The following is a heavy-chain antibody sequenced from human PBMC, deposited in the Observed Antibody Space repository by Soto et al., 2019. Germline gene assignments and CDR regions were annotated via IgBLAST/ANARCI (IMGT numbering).Heavy chain of an antibody. CDR3: ARGRYYYDSSGKFDY. Sequence: QVQLVESGGGVVQPGRSLRLSCAASGFTFSSYGMHWVRQAPGKGLEWVAVIWYDGSNKYYADSVKGRFTISRDNSKNTLYLQMNSLRAEDTAVYYCARGRYYYDSSGKFDYWGQGTLVTVSS. CDR2: IWYDGSNK. CDR1: GFTFSSYG. V-gene: IGHV3-33*01. J-gene: IGHJ4*02. D-gene: IGHD3-22*01.